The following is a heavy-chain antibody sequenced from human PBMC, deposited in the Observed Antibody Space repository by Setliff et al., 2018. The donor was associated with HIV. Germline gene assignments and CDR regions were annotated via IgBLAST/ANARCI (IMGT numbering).Heavy chain of an antibody. Sequence: KPSETLSLTCTVSGGSISSHYWSWIRQPPGKGLEWIGYISYSGSTNYNPSLKSRVTISVDTSKNQFSLKLSSVTASDTAVYYCARHDGTYCGGDCYLLGYFDLCGRGTLVTVSS. J-gene: IGHJ2*01. CDR3: ARHDGTYCGGDCYLLGYFDL. CDR1: GGSISSHY. V-gene: IGHV4-59*11. CDR2: ISYSGST. D-gene: IGHD2-21*02.